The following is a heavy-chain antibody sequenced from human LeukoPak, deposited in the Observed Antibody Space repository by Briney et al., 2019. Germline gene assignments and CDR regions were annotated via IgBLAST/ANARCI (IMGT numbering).Heavy chain of an antibody. D-gene: IGHD3-10*01. V-gene: IGHV4-30-4*01. CDR1: GGSISSGDHY. J-gene: IGHJ4*02. CDR3: ARAGGSGSHDY. CDR2: IYYSGST. Sequence: SQTLSLTCTVSGGSISSGDHYWSWIRQPPGKSLEWIGYIYYSGSTYYNPSLKSRVTISVDTSKNQFSLKLSSVTAADTAVYYCARAGGSGSHDYWGQGTLVTVSS.